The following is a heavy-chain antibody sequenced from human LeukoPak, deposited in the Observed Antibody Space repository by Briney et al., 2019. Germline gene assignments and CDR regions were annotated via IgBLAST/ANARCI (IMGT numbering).Heavy chain of an antibody. CDR1: GYTFNNYG. D-gene: IGHD3-22*01. V-gene: IGHV1-18*01. J-gene: IGHJ4*02. CDR3: ARIEYYYDSSGSPGY. CDR2: INTYNGNR. Sequence: ASVKVSCKASGYTFNNYGVSWVRQAPGQGLEWMGWINTYNGNRNYVQNFQGRVTMTTDTSTSTAYMELRNLISDDTAVYYCARIEYYYDSSGSPGYWGQGTLVTVSS.